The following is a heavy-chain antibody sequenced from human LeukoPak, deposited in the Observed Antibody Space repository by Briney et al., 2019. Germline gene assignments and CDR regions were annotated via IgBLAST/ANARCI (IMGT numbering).Heavy chain of an antibody. CDR2: IFYSGST. CDR1: GASINMNPYY. D-gene: IGHD1-14*01. CDR3: ARVRDPRYNFFDS. Sequence: SETLSLTCAVSGASINMNPYYWGCVRQPPGKGLEWVGSIFYSGSTIYNPSLKSRVAMSVDTSKNQFSLKVTSVTAADTAVYYCARVRDPRYNFFDSWGQGTLVTVSS. V-gene: IGHV4-39*07. J-gene: IGHJ4*02.